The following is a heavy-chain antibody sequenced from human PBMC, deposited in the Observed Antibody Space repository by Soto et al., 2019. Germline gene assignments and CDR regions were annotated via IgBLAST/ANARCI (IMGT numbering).Heavy chain of an antibody. CDR3: ARVRRPRTTRSLWFGSHLDP. CDR2: IYYSGST. CDR1: GGSISSGDYY. J-gene: IGHJ5*02. Sequence: QVQLQESGPGLVKPSQTLSLTCTVSGGSISSGDYYWSWIRQPPGKGLEWIGYIYYSGSTYYNPSLKSRVTISVDTSKNQFSLKLSSVTAADTAVYYCARVRRPRTTRSLWFGSHLDPWGQGTLVTVSS. V-gene: IGHV4-30-4*01. D-gene: IGHD3-10*01.